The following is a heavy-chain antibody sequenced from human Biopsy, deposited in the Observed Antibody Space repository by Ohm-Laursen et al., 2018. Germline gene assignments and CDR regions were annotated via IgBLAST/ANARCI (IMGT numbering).Heavy chain of an antibody. D-gene: IGHD3-10*01. CDR2: ITTYNGNT. CDR3: ARDRGYYYYYGMDV. V-gene: IGHV1-18*01. J-gene: IGHJ6*02. CDR1: GYTLTALS. Sequence: GASVKVSCKVSGYTLTALSMHWVRQAPGQGLEWMGWITTYNGNTNYAQKVQGRVTMTTDTSTSTAYMELRSLRSDDTAVYYCARDRGYYYYYGMDVWGQGTTVTVSS.